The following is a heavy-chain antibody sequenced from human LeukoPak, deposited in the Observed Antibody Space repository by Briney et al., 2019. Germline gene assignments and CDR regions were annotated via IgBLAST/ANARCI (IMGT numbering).Heavy chain of an antibody. J-gene: IGHJ4*02. CDR3: AKFADDYYDSSGYYDDY. D-gene: IGHD3-22*01. V-gene: IGHV3-30*02. Sequence: GGSLRLSCAASGFTFSSYSMNWVRQAPGKGLEWVAFIQYDGSNKYYADSVKGRFTISRDNSKNTLYLQMNSLRTEDTAVYYCAKFADDYYDSSGYYDDYWGQGTLVTVSS. CDR2: IQYDGSNK. CDR1: GFTFSSYS.